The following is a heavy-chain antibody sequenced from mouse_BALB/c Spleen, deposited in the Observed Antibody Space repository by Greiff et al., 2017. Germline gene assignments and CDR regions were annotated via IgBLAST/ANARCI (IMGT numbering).Heavy chain of an antibody. CDR2: INPSTGYT. CDR1: GYTFTSYW. CDR3: ARLSTMITIYAMDY. D-gene: IGHD2-4*01. V-gene: IGHV1-7*01. Sequence: QVQLQQSGAELAKPGASVKMSCKASGYTFTSYWMHWVNQRPGQGLEWIGYINPSTGYTEYNQKFKDKATLTADKSSSTAYMQLSSLTSEDSAVYYCARLSTMITIYAMDYWGQGTSVTVSS. J-gene: IGHJ4*01.